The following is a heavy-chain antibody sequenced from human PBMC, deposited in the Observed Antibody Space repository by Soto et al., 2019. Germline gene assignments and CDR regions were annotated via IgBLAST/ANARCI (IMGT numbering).Heavy chain of an antibody. V-gene: IGHV3-30*03. CDR2: ISYKRSNK. CDR3: ARQYYDILTGYFLFDY. CDR1: GFTFSSYG. J-gene: IGHJ4*02. D-gene: IGHD3-9*01. Sequence: PGGSLRLSCAASGFTFSSYGMHWVRQAPGKELEWVAVISYKRSNKYYADSVKGRFTISSDNSKNTLYLQMNSLRAEDTAVYYCARQYYDILTGYFLFDYWGQGTLVTVSS.